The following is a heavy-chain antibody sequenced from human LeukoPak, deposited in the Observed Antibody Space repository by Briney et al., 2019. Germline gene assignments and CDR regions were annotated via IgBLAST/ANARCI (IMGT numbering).Heavy chain of an antibody. Sequence: SETLSLTCTVSGGSIRSYYWSWIRQPPGKGLEWIGYIYYSGSTNYNPSLKSRVTISVDTSKNQFSLKLSSVTAADTAVYYCARLSYFNYYGSGSYYIFDPWGQGTLVTVSS. CDR1: GGSIRSYY. CDR3: ARLSYFNYYGSGSYYIFDP. J-gene: IGHJ5*02. V-gene: IGHV4-59*08. D-gene: IGHD3-10*01. CDR2: IYYSGST.